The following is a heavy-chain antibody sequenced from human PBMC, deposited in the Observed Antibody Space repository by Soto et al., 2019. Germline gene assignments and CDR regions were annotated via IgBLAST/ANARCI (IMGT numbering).Heavy chain of an antibody. V-gene: IGHV1-46*01. D-gene: IGHD6-19*01. CDR2: INLSGGST. CDR3: ARSAVAGKSILV. Sequence: GASVKVSCKASGYTFTSYYMHWVRQAPGQGLEWMGIINLSGGSTSYAQKFQGRVTMTRDTSTSTDYMALSSLRSEDTALYYCARSAVAGKSILVWGQGTLVTVSS. J-gene: IGHJ4*02. CDR1: GYTFTSYY.